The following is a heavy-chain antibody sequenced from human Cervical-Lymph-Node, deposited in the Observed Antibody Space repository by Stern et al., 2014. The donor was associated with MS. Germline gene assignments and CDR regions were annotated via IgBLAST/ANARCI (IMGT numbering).Heavy chain of an antibody. J-gene: IGHJ4*02. CDR3: AKDSENYDDVCGSLDY. D-gene: IGHD3-16*01. V-gene: IGHV3-23*04. CDR2: ISGSGGST. Sequence: EVQLVESGGGLVQPGESLRLSCAASGFTFSSYAMSWVRQAPGKGLEWVSAISGSGGSTYYADSVKGRFTISRAHSQNPLYLPMNSLRAEDTAVYYCAKDSENYDDVCGSLDYWGQGTLVTVSS. CDR1: GFTFSSYA.